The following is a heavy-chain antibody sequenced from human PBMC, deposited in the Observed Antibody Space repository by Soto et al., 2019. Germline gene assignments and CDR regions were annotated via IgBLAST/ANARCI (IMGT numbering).Heavy chain of an antibody. J-gene: IGHJ3*02. CDR3: ARAGLLRYASSGYYHYDFDI. V-gene: IGHV3-30*03. CDR1: GLNFSGFV. Sequence: GGSKILSYASSGLNFSGFVVHLIRPAPGKGLEWVAVISYDGSNKYYADSVKGRFTISRDNSKNTLYLQMNSLRAEDTAVYYCARAGLLRYASSGYYHYDFDIWGQGTMVTVS. CDR2: ISYDGSNK. D-gene: IGHD3-22*01.